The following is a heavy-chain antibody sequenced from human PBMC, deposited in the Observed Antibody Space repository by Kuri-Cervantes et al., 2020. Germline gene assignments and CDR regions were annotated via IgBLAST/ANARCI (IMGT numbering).Heavy chain of an antibody. CDR1: GYTFTSYD. V-gene: IGHV1-8*01. J-gene: IGHJ6*02. D-gene: IGHD2-2*01. CDR2: MNPNSGNT. Sequence: ASVKVSCKASGYTFTSYDINWVRQATGQGLEWMGWMNPNSGNTDYAQKFQGRVTMTRDTSISTAYMELSRLRSDDTAVYYCARVDCSSTSCYESYYYGMDVWGQGTMVTVSS. CDR3: ARVDCSSTSCYESYYYGMDV.